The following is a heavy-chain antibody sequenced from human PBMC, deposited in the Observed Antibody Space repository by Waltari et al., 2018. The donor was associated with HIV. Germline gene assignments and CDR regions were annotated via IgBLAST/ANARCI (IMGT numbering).Heavy chain of an antibody. J-gene: IGHJ4*02. V-gene: IGHV1-8*01. Sequence: QVQLVQSGAEVKKPGASVKVSCKTSGYTFNNFDINWVRQASGQGLEWMGRMNPKSGNTGYGQKFQGRLTMIRNTSVETAYMELSSLKSEDTAVYYGTRGSYSGMSYGGGQYVDSWGQGTLVAISS. D-gene: IGHD1-26*01. CDR3: TRGSYSGMSYGGGQYVDS. CDR2: MNPKSGNT. CDR1: GYTFNNFD.